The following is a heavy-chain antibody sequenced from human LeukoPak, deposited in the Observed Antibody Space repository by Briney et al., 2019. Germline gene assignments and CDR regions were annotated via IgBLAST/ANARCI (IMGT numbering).Heavy chain of an antibody. D-gene: IGHD4-17*01. V-gene: IGHV3-7*03. CDR3: ARGLFGLVSDY. CDR1: GFPLSNYW. CDR2: IKQDGSEK. J-gene: IGHJ3*01. Sequence: GGSLRLSCAASGFPLSNYWMSWVRQAPGKGLQWVANIKQDGSEKYYVDSVKGRFIISRDNAGNSLFLQMNSLRADDTAVYYCARGLFGLVSDYGGQGTMVTVSS.